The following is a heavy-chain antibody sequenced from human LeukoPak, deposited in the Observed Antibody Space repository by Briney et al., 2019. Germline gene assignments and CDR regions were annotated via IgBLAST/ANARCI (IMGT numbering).Heavy chain of an antibody. Sequence: GGSLRLSCAASGFTFSSYWMSWVRQAPGKGLEWVANIKQDGSEKYYVDSVKGRFTISRDNAKNSLYLQMNSLRAEDTAVYYCARYSNSWYYYYYGMDVWGQGTTVTVSS. V-gene: IGHV3-7*03. CDR2: IKQDGSEK. CDR1: GFTFSSYW. J-gene: IGHJ6*02. D-gene: IGHD6-13*01. CDR3: ARYSNSWYYYYYGMDV.